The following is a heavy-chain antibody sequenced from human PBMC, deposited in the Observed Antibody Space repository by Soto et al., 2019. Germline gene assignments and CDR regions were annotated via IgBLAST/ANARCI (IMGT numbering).Heavy chain of an antibody. J-gene: IGHJ4*02. CDR2: INAGNGNT. D-gene: IGHD1-26*01. CDR3: ARRRGGSYDVYDH. Sequence: QVQLEQSGAEVKKPGASVRVSCKASGYTFSSYAVHWVRQAPGQRLEWMGWINAGNGNTKYSQKFQGRVTITRDTSASTACMELTRLRSEDTAVYFCARRRGGSYDVYDHWGQGTLVTVSS. V-gene: IGHV1-3*01. CDR1: GYTFSSYA.